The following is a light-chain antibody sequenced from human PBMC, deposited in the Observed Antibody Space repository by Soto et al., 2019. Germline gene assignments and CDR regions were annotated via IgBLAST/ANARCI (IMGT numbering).Light chain of an antibody. Sequence: DIQMTQSPSSLSASVGDRVTITCQASQDISNYLNWYQRKPGKAPELLIYEASNLETGVPSRFTGSGSGTDFTFTISSLQPEDIATYYCQQYENVPLTFGGGTKVEIK. V-gene: IGKV1-33*01. CDR3: QQYENVPLT. CDR2: EAS. J-gene: IGKJ4*01. CDR1: QDISNY.